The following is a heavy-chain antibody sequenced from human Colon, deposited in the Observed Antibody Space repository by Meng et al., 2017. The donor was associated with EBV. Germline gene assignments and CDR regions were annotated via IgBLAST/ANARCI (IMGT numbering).Heavy chain of an antibody. Sequence: QVQWQEAGPGLGNPSGRLSLTWAVSGGSHSSRNGWSWVRQPPGKGLEWIGEIYHSGSTNYNPSLKSRVTISVDESKNQFSLRLSSVTAADTAVYYCARVGAYCGGDCYHPRWGQGTLVTVSS. J-gene: IGHJ4*02. V-gene: IGHV4-4*02. D-gene: IGHD2-21*02. CDR1: GGSHSSRNG. CDR2: IYHSGST. CDR3: ARVGAYCGGDCYHPR.